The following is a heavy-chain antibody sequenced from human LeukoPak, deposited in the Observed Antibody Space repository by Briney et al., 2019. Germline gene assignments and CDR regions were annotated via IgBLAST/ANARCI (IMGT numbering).Heavy chain of an antibody. CDR1: GGSISRSSYY. D-gene: IGHD4-11*01. CDR2: IYYSGSI. V-gene: IGHV4-39*01. CDR3: ARRELTVTTRFDP. Sequence: SETLSLTCTVSGGSISRSSYYWGWIRQPPGKGLEWIGSIYYSGSIYYNPSLKSRVTISVDTSKNQFSLKLSSVTAADTAVYYCARRELTVTTRFDPWGQGTLVTVSS. J-gene: IGHJ5*02.